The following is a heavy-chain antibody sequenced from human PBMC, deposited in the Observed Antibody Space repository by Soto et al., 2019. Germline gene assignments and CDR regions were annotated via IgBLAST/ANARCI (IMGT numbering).Heavy chain of an antibody. V-gene: IGHV3-23*01. Sequence: GGSLRLSCAASGFTFSSYAMSWVRQAPGKGLEWVSAISGSGGSTYYADSVKGRFTISRDNSKNTLYLQMNSLRAEDTAVYYCVLRVAGYYYYYGMDVWGQGTTVTVSS. J-gene: IGHJ6*02. CDR3: VLRVAGYYYYYGMDV. CDR1: GFTFSSYA. CDR2: ISGSGGST. D-gene: IGHD6-19*01.